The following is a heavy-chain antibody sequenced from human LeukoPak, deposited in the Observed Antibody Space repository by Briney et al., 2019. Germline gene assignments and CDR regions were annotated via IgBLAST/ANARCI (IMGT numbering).Heavy chain of an antibody. J-gene: IGHJ4*02. V-gene: IGHV3-23*01. CDR3: AKDRSTAGEY. CDR2: IGSTGSST. D-gene: IGHD6-13*01. CDR1: GFTFSNYD. Sequence: GGTLRLSCAASGFTFSNYDMSWVRQAPEKGLEWVSTIGSTGSSTYFAVSVVGRFTISRDNSKSTLYLQMNSLRAEDTAVYYCAKDRSTAGEYWGQGTLVTVSS.